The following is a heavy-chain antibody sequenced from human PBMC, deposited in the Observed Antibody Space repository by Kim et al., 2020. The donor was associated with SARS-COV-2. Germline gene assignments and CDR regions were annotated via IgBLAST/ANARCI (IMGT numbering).Heavy chain of an antibody. CDR1: GGSISSGGYY. CDR3: ARDARVGGATTYFDS. V-gene: IGHV4-31*03. CDR2: IPYSGST. D-gene: IGHD5-12*01. J-gene: IGHJ4*02. Sequence: SETLSHTCTVSGGSISSGGYYWTWIRQHPGKGLEWIGYIPYSGSTYYNPSLKSRVTISVDTSKNQFSLKLSSVTAADTAVYYCARDARVGGATTYFDSWGQGTLVTISS.